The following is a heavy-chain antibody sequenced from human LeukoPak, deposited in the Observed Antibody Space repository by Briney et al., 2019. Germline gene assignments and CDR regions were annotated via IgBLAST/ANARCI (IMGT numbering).Heavy chain of an antibody. D-gene: IGHD3-3*01. Sequence: GGSLRLSCAASGFTFSSYGMHWVRQAPGKGLEWVAVISYDGSNKYYADSVKGRFTISRDNSKNTLYLQMNSLRAEDTAVYYCAKESGGGYDFWSGYYSDAAHWGQGTLVTVSS. CDR3: AKESGGGYDFWSGYYSDAAH. CDR2: ISYDGSNK. J-gene: IGHJ4*02. CDR1: GFTFSSYG. V-gene: IGHV3-30*18.